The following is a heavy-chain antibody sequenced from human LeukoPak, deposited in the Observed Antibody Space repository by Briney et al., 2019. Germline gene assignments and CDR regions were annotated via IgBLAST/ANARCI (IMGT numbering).Heavy chain of an antibody. Sequence: PSETLSLTCTVSGGSISSSSYYWGWIRQPPGKGLEWIGSIYYSGSTYYNPSLKSRVTISVDTSKNQFSLKLSSVTAADTAVYYCARPESYYYGSGSPPNWFDPWGQGTLVTVSS. V-gene: IGHV4-39*01. J-gene: IGHJ5*02. CDR2: IYYSGST. CDR1: GGSISSSSYY. CDR3: ARPESYYYGSGSPPNWFDP. D-gene: IGHD3-10*01.